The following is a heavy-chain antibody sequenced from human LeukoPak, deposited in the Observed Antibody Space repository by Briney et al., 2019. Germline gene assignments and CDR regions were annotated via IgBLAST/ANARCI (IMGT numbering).Heavy chain of an antibody. J-gene: IGHJ3*02. D-gene: IGHD5-12*01. CDR1: GFTFSSYT. CDR2: ISSSSSYI. V-gene: IGHV3-21*01. CDR3: ARDGRGYSDAFDI. Sequence: GGSLRLSCAASGFTFSSYTKNWVRQAPGKGLEWVSFISSSSSYIYYADSMKGRFTISRDNAKNSLYLQMNSLRAEDTAVYYCARDGRGYSDAFDIWGQGTMVTVSS.